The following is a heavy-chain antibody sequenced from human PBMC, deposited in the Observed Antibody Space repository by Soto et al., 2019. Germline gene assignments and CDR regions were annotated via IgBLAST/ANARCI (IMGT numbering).Heavy chain of an antibody. V-gene: IGHV3-23*01. CDR3: AQTTPSIHWFDP. Sequence: EVQLLESGGGLVQPGGSLRLSCAASGFTFSSYAMSWVRQAPGKGLEWVSAISAGGGNTYYRDSVKGRFTISRDNSKNPLYLQMNSLRAEDTAVYFCAQTTPSIHWFDPWGQGTLVTVSS. D-gene: IGHD1-1*01. CDR1: GFTFSSYA. CDR2: ISAGGGNT. J-gene: IGHJ5*02.